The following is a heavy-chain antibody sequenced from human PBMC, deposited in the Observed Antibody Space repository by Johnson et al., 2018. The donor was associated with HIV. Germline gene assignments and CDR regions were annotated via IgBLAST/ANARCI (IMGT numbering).Heavy chain of an antibody. CDR2: IKSKTDGGTT. CDR3: TTGWYSGYDLPNAFDI. CDR1: GFTFSNAW. D-gene: IGHD5-12*01. Sequence: VQLVESGGAVVQPGRSLRLSCAASGFTFSNAWMSWVRQAPGKGLEWVGRIKSKTDGGTTDYAAPVKGRFTISRDDSKNTLYLQMNSLKTEDTAVYYCTTGWYSGYDLPNAFDIWGQGTMVTVSS. J-gene: IGHJ3*02. V-gene: IGHV3-15*02.